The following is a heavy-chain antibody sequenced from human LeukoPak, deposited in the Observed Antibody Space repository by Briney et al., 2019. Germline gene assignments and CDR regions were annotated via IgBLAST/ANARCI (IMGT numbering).Heavy chain of an antibody. CDR3: ARESQWTFDY. V-gene: IGHV3-11*01. CDR1: GFTFSDYY. D-gene: IGHD6-19*01. Sequence: GGSLRLSCAASGFTFSDYYMTWIRQAPGKGLEWVSYISSRGSTIYYADSVKGRFTISRDNAKNSLYLQMNSLSAEDTAVYYCARESQWTFDYWGQGTLVTVSS. CDR2: ISSRGSTI. J-gene: IGHJ4*02.